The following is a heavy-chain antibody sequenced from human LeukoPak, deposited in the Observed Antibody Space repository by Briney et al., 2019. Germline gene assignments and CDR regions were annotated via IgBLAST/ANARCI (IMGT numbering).Heavy chain of an antibody. CDR1: GGSISSYY. CDR2: IYYSGST. V-gene: IGHV4-59*01. Sequence: SETLSLTCTVSGGSISSYYWSWIRQDPGKGLEWIGNIYYSGSTNYNPSLKSRVTISVDTSKNQFSLKLSSVTAAGTAVYYCARGSNWFDPWGQGTLVTVSS. J-gene: IGHJ5*02. CDR3: ARGSNWFDP.